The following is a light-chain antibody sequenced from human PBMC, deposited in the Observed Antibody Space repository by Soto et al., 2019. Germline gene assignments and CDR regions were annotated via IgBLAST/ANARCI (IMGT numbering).Light chain of an antibody. CDR1: SGDVGGYNY. CDR2: EVS. J-gene: IGLJ1*01. CDR3: SSYAGGNIPYV. V-gene: IGLV2-14*01. Sequence: QSALTQPASVSGSPGQSITISCTGTSGDVGGYNYVSWYQQHPGKAPKLMIYEVSNRPSGVSNRFSGSKSGNTASLTVSGLQAEDEADYYCSSYAGGNIPYVFGTGTKLTVL.